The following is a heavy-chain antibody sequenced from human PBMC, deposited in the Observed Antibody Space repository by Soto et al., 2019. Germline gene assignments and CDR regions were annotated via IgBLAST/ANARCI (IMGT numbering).Heavy chain of an antibody. D-gene: IGHD2-15*01. CDR3: ARDQGSRKGFYYYYYGMDV. V-gene: IGHV1-18*01. Sequence: QVQLVQSGAEVKKPGAPVKVSCKASGYTFTSYGISWVRQAPGQGLEWMGWISAYNGNTNYAQKLQGRVTMTTDTSTSTAYMELRSLRSDDTAVYYCARDQGSRKGFYYYYYGMDVWGHGTTVTVSS. CDR2: ISAYNGNT. CDR1: GYTFTSYG. J-gene: IGHJ6*02.